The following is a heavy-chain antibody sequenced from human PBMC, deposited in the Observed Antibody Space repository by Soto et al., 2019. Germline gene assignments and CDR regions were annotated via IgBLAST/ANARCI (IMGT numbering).Heavy chain of an antibody. J-gene: IGHJ4*02. D-gene: IGHD6-13*01. CDR1: GGSISSSRYY. V-gene: IGHV4-39*01. Sequence: NPSETLSLTCTVSGGSISSSRYYWGWIRQPPGKGLEWIGSIYYSGSTYYNPSLKSRVTISVDTSKNQFSLKLSSVTTADTAVYYCARRRYGGSSWRQNFDYWGQGTLVTVSS. CDR3: ARRRYGGSSWRQNFDY. CDR2: IYYSGST.